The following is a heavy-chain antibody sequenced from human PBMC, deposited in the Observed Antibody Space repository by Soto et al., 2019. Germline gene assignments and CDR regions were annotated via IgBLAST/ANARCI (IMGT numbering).Heavy chain of an antibody. CDR2: IRSKTNSYAT. V-gene: IGHV3-73*01. J-gene: IGHJ4*02. Sequence: GGSLRLSCAASGFTFSGSAMHWVRQASGKGLEWVGRIRSKTNSYATAYAASVKGRFTISRGDSKNTAYLQMNSLKTEDTAVYYCTASGSDAFVEYWGQGTLVTVSS. D-gene: IGHD5-12*01. CDR1: GFTFSGSA. CDR3: TASGSDAFVEY.